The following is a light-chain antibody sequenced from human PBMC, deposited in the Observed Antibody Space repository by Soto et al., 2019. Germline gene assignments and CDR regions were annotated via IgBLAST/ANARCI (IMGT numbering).Light chain of an antibody. Sequence: EIVMTQSPATLSVSAGEGATLSCRANQSVRSSLAWYQQKPGQAPRLLIYGASTRATGTPARFSGSGSGTEFTLTISSLQSEDSAVYYCQQYNNWLLLTFGGGTKVDIK. CDR3: QQYNNWLLLT. J-gene: IGKJ4*01. CDR2: GAS. V-gene: IGKV3-15*01. CDR1: QSVRSS.